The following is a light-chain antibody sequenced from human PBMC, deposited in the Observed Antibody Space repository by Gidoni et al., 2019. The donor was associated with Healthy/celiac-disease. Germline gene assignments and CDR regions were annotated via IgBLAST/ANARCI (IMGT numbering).Light chain of an antibody. Sequence: QSALTQPASVSGSPGQSITISCTGTSSDVGGYNYVSWYQQHPGKAPNLMIYEVSNRPSGVSNRFSGSKSGNTASLTISGLQAEDEADYYCSSYTSSSHAVFGGGTQLTVL. CDR3: SSYTSSSHAV. CDR1: SSDVGGYNY. V-gene: IGLV2-14*01. J-gene: IGLJ7*01. CDR2: EVS.